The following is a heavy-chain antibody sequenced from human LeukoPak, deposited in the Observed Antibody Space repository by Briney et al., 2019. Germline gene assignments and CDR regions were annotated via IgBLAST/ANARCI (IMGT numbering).Heavy chain of an antibody. CDR2: ISYDGSNK. D-gene: IGHD2-2*01. J-gene: IGHJ4*02. CDR3: ARGNRYQPFDY. V-gene: IGHV3-30*04. Sequence: PGGALRLSCAASGFTFSSYAMHWVRQAPGKGVEGGAVISYDGSNKYYADSVKGRFTISRDNSKNTLYLQMNSLRAEDTAVYYCARGNRYQPFDYWGQGTLVTVSS. CDR1: GFTFSSYA.